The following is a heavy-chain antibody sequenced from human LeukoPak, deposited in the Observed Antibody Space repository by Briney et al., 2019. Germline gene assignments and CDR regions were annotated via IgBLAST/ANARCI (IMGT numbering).Heavy chain of an antibody. V-gene: IGHV3-11*01. CDR1: GFTFSDYY. CDR2: ISRTGSTI. D-gene: IGHD3-22*01. CDR3: ARDPAAYYYDSPMDV. J-gene: IGHJ6*02. Sequence: PGGSLRLSCAASGFTFSDYYMSRIRQAPGKGLEWLSYISRTGSTISYADSVKGRFTISRDNAKNSVYLQMDSLRADDTAVYYCARDPAAYYYDSPMDVWGQGTTVTVSS.